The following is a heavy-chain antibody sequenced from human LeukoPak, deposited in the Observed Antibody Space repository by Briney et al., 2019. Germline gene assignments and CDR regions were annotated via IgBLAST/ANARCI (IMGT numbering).Heavy chain of an antibody. D-gene: IGHD6-13*01. V-gene: IGHV4-34*01. CDR1: GGSFSGYY. CDR3: ARGFGSSWYFQGGYYYYMDV. J-gene: IGHJ6*03. CDR2: INHSGNT. Sequence: PSETLSLTCAVYGGSFSGYYWSWIRQPPGKGLEWIGEINHSGNTNYNPSLKSRVTISVDTSKNQFSLKLSSVTAADTAVYYCARGFGSSWYFQGGYYYYMDVWGKGTTVTVSS.